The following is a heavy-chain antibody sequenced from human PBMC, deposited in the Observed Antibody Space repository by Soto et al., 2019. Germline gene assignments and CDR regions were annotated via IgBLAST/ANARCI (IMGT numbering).Heavy chain of an antibody. CDR3: ARGKGRGYSYGYAPSIAAAGTRQGFDY. V-gene: IGHV4-39*01. CDR1: DDSINSDKYY. J-gene: IGHJ4*02. Sequence: SETLSLTCSVSDDSINSDKYYWGWIRQPPGKGLEWIGSIYYRGNAYYNPSLQTRVTISLDKSKSQFSLKLNSVTAADTAVYYCARGKGRGYSYGYAPSIAAAGTRQGFDYWGQGTLVTVSS. CDR2: IYYRGNA. D-gene: IGHD5-18*01.